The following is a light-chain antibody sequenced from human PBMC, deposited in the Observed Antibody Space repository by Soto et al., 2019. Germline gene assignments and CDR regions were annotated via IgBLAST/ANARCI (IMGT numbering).Light chain of an antibody. V-gene: IGKV3-15*01. J-gene: IGKJ3*01. CDR1: QSVSSN. CDR3: QQYNNWPPDPLLT. CDR2: GAS. Sequence: EIVMTQSPATLSVSPGERATLSCRASQSVSSNLAWYQQKPGQAPRLLIYGASTRATGIPARFSGSGSGTEFTLTISSLQSEDFAVYYCQQYNNWPPDPLLTFGPGTKVDIK.